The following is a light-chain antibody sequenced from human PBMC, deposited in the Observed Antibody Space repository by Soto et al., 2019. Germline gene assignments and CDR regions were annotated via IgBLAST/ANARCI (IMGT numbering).Light chain of an antibody. CDR3: CSHAGSRTYV. CDR2: EAS. J-gene: IGLJ1*01. Sequence: QSVLTQPASVSGSPGQSITISCTGTSSDVGSRNLVSWYQQYPGKAPKLIIFEASKRPSGVSNRLSGSKSGSTASLTISGLQAEDEADYYCCSHAGSRTYVFGSGTKVPS. V-gene: IGLV2-23*01. CDR1: SSDVGSRNL.